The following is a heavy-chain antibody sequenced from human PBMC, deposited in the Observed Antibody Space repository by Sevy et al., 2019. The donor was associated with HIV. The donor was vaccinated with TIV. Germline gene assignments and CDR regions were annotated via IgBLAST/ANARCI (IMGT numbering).Heavy chain of an antibody. CDR2: ISYDGSNK. V-gene: IGHV3-30-3*01. CDR3: ARDVARGYCTNGVCGPLYF. D-gene: IGHD2-8*01. CDR1: GFTFSSYS. Sequence: GGSLRLSCAASGFTFSSYSMHWVRQAPGKGLKWVAFISYDGSNKFYADSVKGRFTISRDNSNNTLFLQMNSLRAEDTAEYYCARDVARGYCTNGVCGPLYFWGQRTLVTVSS. J-gene: IGHJ4*02.